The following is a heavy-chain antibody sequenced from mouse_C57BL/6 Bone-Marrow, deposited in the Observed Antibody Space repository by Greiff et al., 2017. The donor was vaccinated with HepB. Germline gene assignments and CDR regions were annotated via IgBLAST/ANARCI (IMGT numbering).Heavy chain of an antibody. D-gene: IGHD1-1*01. V-gene: IGHV14-4*01. CDR1: GFNIKDDY. Sequence: EVKLVESGAELVRPGASVKLSCTASGFNIKDDYMHWVKQRPEQGLEWIGWIDPENGDTEYASKFQGKATITADTSSNTAYLQLSSLTSEDTAVYYCTTDYGSSFYFDYWGQGTTLTVSS. J-gene: IGHJ2*01. CDR3: TTDYGSSFYFDY. CDR2: IDPENGDT.